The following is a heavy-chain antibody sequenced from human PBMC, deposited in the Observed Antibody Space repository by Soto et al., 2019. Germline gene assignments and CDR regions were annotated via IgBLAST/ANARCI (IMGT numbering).Heavy chain of an antibody. Sequence: QVQLQESGPGLVKPSQTLSLTYTVSGGSLSSGAYFWSWIRQHPGEALEWIGYISYSGNTYYNPSLESRVTISVDTSKNQFSLRLSSVTAADTAVYFCARSVTTLMYCDYWGQGTLVTVSS. J-gene: IGHJ4*02. D-gene: IGHD4-4*01. CDR1: GGSLSSGAYF. V-gene: IGHV4-31*03. CDR3: ARSVTTLMYCDY. CDR2: ISYSGNT.